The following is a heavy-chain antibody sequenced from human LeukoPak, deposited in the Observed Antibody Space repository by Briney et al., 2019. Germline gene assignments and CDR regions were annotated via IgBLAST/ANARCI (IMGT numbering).Heavy chain of an antibody. Sequence: PGGSLRLSCAASGFTFSNAWMSWVRQAPGKGLEWVSSISSSSSYIYYADSVKGRFTISRDNAKNSLYLQMNSLRAEDTAVYYCARASYGSGSPYWGQGTLVTVSS. CDR2: ISSSSSYI. CDR1: GFTFSNAW. CDR3: ARASYGSGSPY. D-gene: IGHD3-10*01. J-gene: IGHJ4*02. V-gene: IGHV3-21*01.